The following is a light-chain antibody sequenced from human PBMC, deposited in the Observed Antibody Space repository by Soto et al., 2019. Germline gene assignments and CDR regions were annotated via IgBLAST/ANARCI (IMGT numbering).Light chain of an antibody. V-gene: IGKV1-5*01. J-gene: IGKJ5*01. Sequence: DIQMTQSPSTLSASVGDRVSFTCRASHYISMWLAWYQQRPGKAPSLLITDASKLESGVPPRFNGSGSGTDFALKISRVEAEDVGVYYCMQGTHWPITFGQGTRLEIK. CDR1: HYISMW. CDR3: MQGTHWPIT. CDR2: DAS.